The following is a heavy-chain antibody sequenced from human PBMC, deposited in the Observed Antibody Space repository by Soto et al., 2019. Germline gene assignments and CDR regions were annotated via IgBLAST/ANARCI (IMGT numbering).Heavy chain of an antibody. CDR3: AKVNDFWTGYYSTNWFDP. CDR2: IYYSGST. CDR1: GGSXSSYY. V-gene: IGHV4-59*01. Sequence: KPSETLSLTCTVSGGSXSSYYWSWIWQPPGKGLEWIGYIYYSGSTNYNPSLKSRVTISVDTSKNQFSLKLSSVTAADTAVYYCAKVNDFWTGYYSTNWFDPWGQGTLVTVSS. D-gene: IGHD3-3*01. J-gene: IGHJ5*02.